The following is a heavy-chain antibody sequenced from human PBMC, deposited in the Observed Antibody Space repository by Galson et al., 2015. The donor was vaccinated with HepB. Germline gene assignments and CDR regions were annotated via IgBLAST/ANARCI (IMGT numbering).Heavy chain of an antibody. J-gene: IGHJ4*02. V-gene: IGHV3-7*03. CDR3: ARDANRGGDLDY. CDR2: IKPDGSEK. D-gene: IGHD2-21*02. CDR1: GFTFSNYW. Sequence: ASGFTFSNYWMSWVRQAPGKGLERVAHIKPDGSEKYYLDSVKGRFTISRDNAKNLLYLQMSSLRADDTAVYYCARDANRGGDLDYWGQGTSVTVSS.